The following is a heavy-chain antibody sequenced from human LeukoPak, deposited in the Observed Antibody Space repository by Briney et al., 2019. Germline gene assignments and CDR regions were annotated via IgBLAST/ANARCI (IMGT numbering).Heavy chain of an antibody. Sequence: ASETLSLTCTVSGGSISSSSYYWGWIRQPPGKGLEWIGSIYYSGSTYYNPSLKSRVTISVDTSKNQFSLKLSSVTAADTAVYYCARDGSSWGYYYYYMDVWGKGTMVTVSS. CDR3: ARDGSSWGYYYYYMDV. CDR1: GGSISSSSYY. V-gene: IGHV4-39*07. J-gene: IGHJ6*03. D-gene: IGHD6-13*01. CDR2: IYYSGST.